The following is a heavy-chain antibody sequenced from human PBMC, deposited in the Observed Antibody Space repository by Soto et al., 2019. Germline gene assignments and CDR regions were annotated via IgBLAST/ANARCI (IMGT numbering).Heavy chain of an antibody. V-gene: IGHV1-3*01. CDR3: ARNYLTYYYDSSGPDY. CDR1: GYTFTSYA. Sequence: ASVKVSCKASGYTFTSYAMHWVRQAPGQRLEWMGCINAGNGNTKYSQKFQGRVTITRDTSASTAYMELSSLRSEDTAVYYCARNYLTYYYDSSGPDYWGQGTLVTVSS. D-gene: IGHD3-22*01. J-gene: IGHJ4*02. CDR2: INAGNGNT.